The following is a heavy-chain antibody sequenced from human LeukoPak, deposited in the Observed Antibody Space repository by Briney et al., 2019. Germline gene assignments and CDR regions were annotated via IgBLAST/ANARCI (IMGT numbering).Heavy chain of an antibody. CDR2: ISGSGGST. CDR1: GFTFSSYA. Sequence: GGSLRLSCAASGFTFSSYAMSWVRQAPGKGLEWVSAISGSGGSTYYADSVKGRFTISRDNSKDTLYLQMNSLRAEDTAVYYCARDPGDYATFFDYWGQGTLVTVSS. CDR3: ARDPGDYATFFDY. V-gene: IGHV3-23*01. D-gene: IGHD4-17*01. J-gene: IGHJ4*02.